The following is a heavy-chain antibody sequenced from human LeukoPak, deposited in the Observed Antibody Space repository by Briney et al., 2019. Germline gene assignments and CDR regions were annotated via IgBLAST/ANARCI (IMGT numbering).Heavy chain of an antibody. Sequence: PSETLSLTCTVSGDSISSSSYYWGWIRQPPGKGLEWIGSIYYSGSTYYNPSLKSRVTISVDTSKNQFSLKLSSVTAADTAVYYCARSTRSGWPPDYYYGMDVWGQGTTVTVSS. V-gene: IGHV4-39*01. CDR1: GDSISSSSYY. D-gene: IGHD6-19*01. J-gene: IGHJ6*02. CDR3: ARSTRSGWPPDYYYGMDV. CDR2: IYYSGST.